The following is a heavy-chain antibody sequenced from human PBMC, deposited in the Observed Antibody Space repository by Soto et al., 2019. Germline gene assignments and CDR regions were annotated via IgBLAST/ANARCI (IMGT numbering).Heavy chain of an antibody. V-gene: IGHV3-72*01. CDR3: TRAGILTTPYYFDY. CDR1: GFTFSDHY. Sequence: EVQLVESGGGLVQPEGSLRLSCAASGFTFSDHYMDWVRQAPGKGLEWVGRIRNKANSYTTEYAASVKGRFTISRDDSRNSLYLQMNSLKTDDTAMYYCTRAGILTTPYYFDYWGQGTVVTVSS. J-gene: IGHJ4*02. CDR2: IRNKANSYTT. D-gene: IGHD2-21*01.